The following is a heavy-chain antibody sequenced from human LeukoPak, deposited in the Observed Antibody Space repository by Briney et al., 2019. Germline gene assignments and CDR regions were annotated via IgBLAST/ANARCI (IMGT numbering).Heavy chain of an antibody. D-gene: IGHD6-19*01. Sequence: SETLSLTCAVYGGSFSGYYWSWIRQPPGKGLEWIGYIYHSGSTYYNPSLKSRVTISVDRSKNQFSLKLSSVTAADTAVYYCARSAGPVVVAGSSGFGYVNTPSFYYYMDVWGKGTTVTVSS. J-gene: IGHJ6*03. V-gene: IGHV4-34*01. CDR2: IYHSGST. CDR3: ARSAGPVVVAGSSGFGYVNTPSFYYYMDV. CDR1: GGSFSGYY.